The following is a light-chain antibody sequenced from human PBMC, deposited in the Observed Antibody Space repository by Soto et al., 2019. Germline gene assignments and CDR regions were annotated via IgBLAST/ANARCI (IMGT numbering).Light chain of an antibody. V-gene: IGKV1-39*01. CDR1: QSISSY. CDR2: AAS. J-gene: IGKJ5*01. Sequence: DIQRTQSPSSLSASIGDSVTITCRASQSISSYLSWYQQKPGKAPKLLIFAASNLQSEVPSRFSGSGSGTDFTLTVSNLQPEDFATYYCQQSYTSRITFGLGTRLEIK. CDR3: QQSYTSRIT.